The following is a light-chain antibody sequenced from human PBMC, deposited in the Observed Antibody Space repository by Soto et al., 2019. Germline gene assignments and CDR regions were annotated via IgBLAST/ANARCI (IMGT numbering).Light chain of an antibody. CDR3: SSYAVSTSLGV. CDR2: EVT. Sequence: QSVLTQPPSASGSPGQSVTISCTGTINDDGGYNYVSWYQQLPGKAPKLMIYEVTKPPSGVPDRFSGSKSGNTASLTVSGLQADDEDDYCCSSYAVSTSLGVFGRGTMVAVL. V-gene: IGLV2-8*01. J-gene: IGLJ3*02. CDR1: INDDGGYNY.